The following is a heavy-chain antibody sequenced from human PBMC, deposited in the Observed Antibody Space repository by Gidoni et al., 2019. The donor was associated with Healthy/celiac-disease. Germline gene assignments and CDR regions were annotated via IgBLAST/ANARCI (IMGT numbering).Heavy chain of an antibody. CDR2: IYYSGST. J-gene: IGHJ5*02. CDR1: GGSISSSSYY. Sequence: QLQLQESGPGLVKPSETLSLTCTVSGGSISSSSYYWGWIRQPPGKGLEWIGSIYYSGSTYYNPSLKSRVTISVDTSKNQFSLKLSSVTAADTAVYYCARQSPFSSGPCWFDPWGQGTLVTVSS. D-gene: IGHD6-19*01. V-gene: IGHV4-39*01. CDR3: ARQSPFSSGPCWFDP.